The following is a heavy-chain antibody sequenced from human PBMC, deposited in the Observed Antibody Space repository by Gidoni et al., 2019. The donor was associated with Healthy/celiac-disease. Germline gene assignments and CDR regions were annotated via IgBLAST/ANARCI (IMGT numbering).Heavy chain of an antibody. J-gene: IGHJ6*02. D-gene: IGHD2-2*01. CDR1: GGSFSGYY. V-gene: IGHV4-34*01. CDR3: ARYPSPKYYGMDV. CDR2: INHSGST. Sequence: QVQLQQWGAGLLKPSETLSLTCAVYGGSFSGYYWSWIRQPPGKGLEWIGEINHSGSTNYNPSLKSRVTISVDTSKNQFSLKLSSVTAADTAVYYCARYPSPKYYGMDVWGQGTTVTVSS.